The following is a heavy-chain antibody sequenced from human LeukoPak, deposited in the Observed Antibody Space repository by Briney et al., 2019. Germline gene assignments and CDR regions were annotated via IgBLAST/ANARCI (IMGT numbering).Heavy chain of an antibody. D-gene: IGHD3-16*01. J-gene: IGHJ4*02. V-gene: IGHV5-51*01. CDR1: GYSLTSYW. Sequence: GSGYSLTSYWIGWVRQMPGKGLEWMGIIYPGDSDTRYCPSFQGRVTISADMSIRTAYLQWSSLKASDTAMYYCAGRGRGGTVDDWGQGTLVTVSS. CDR3: AGRGRGGTVDD. CDR2: IYPGDSDT.